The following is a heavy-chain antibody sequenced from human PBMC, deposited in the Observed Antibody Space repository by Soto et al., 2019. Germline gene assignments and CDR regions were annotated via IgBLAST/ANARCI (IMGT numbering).Heavy chain of an antibody. CDR3: LAVAASLYAFDI. CDR1: GGSISSGGYY. J-gene: IGHJ3*02. Sequence: QVQLQESGPGLVKPSQTLSLTCTVSGGSISSGGYYWSWIRQHPGKGLEWIGYIYYSGSTYYNPSLKSRVTISVDTSKNRFSLKLSSVTAADTAVYYCLAVAASLYAFDIWGQGTMVTVSS. D-gene: IGHD2-15*01. V-gene: IGHV4-31*03. CDR2: IYYSGST.